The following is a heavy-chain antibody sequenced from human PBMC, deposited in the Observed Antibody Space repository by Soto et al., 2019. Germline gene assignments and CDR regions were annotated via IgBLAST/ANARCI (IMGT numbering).Heavy chain of an antibody. Sequence: GESLKISCAASGFTFSSYAMSWVRQAPGKGLEWVSAISGSGGSTYYADSVKGRFTISRDNSKNTLYLQMYSLRAEDTAVYYCAKAGIAVAPLDYWGQGTLVTVSS. CDR3: AKAGIAVAPLDY. CDR2: ISGSGGST. CDR1: GFTFSSYA. V-gene: IGHV3-23*01. J-gene: IGHJ4*02. D-gene: IGHD6-19*01.